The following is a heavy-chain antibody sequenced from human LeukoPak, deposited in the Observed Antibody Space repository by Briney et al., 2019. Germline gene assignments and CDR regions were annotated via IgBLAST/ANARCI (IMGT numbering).Heavy chain of an antibody. V-gene: IGHV4-59*12. J-gene: IGHJ5*02. D-gene: IGHD6-19*01. CDR2: IYYSGTT. CDR1: GYSITNYY. CDR3: ARDRSGGYNWFDP. Sequence: PSETLSLTCTVSGYSITNYYWNWIRQAPGTGLEWMGDIYYSGTTKYNPSLKSRVTISVDTSKNQFSLNLRSVTAADTAVYYCARDRSGGYNWFDPWGQGTLVTVSS.